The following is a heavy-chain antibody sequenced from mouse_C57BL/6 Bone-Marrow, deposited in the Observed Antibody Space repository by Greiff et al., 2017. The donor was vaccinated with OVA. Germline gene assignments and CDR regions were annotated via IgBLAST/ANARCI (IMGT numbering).Heavy chain of an antibody. V-gene: IGHV1-78*01. CDR3: ASPITTVVPYYAMDY. Sequence: QVQLQQSDAELVKPGASVKISCKVSGYTFTDHTIHWMKQRPEQGLEWIGYIYPRDGSTKYNGKFKGKATLTADKSSSTAYMQLNSLTSEDSAVYFCASPITTVVPYYAMDYWGQGTSVTVSS. J-gene: IGHJ4*01. CDR1: GYTFTDHT. CDR2: IYPRDGST. D-gene: IGHD1-1*01.